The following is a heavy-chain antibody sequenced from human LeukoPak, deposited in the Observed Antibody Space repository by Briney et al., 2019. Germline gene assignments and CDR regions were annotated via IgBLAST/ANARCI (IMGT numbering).Heavy chain of an antibody. V-gene: IGHV3-30-3*01. CDR2: ISYDGSNK. Sequence: PGRFLRLSCAASGFTFSSYAMHWVRQAPGKGLEWVAVISYDGSNKYYADSVKGRFTISRDNSKNTLYLQMNSLRAEDTAVYYCARGSDTPYYYDSSGYLPFDYWGQGTLVTVSS. J-gene: IGHJ4*02. CDR1: GFTFSSYA. CDR3: ARGSDTPYYYDSSGYLPFDY. D-gene: IGHD3-22*01.